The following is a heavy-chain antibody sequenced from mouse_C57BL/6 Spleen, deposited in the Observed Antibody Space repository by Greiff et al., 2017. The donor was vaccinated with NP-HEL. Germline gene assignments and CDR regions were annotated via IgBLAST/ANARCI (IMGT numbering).Heavy chain of an antibody. V-gene: IGHV5-17*01. CDR1: GFTFSDCG. J-gene: IGHJ2*01. Sequence: EVQLVESGGGLVKPGGSLKLSCAASGFTFSDCGMHWVRQAPEKGLEWVAYISSGSSTIYYADTVKGRFTISRDNAKNTLFLQMTSLRSEDTAMYYCVRRGYYDSSDFGCWGQGTTLTVAS. D-gene: IGHD1-1*01. CDR2: ISSGSSTI. CDR3: VRRGYYDSSDFGC.